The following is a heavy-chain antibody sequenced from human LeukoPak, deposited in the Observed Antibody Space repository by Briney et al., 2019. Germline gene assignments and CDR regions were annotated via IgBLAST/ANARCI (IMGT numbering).Heavy chain of an antibody. D-gene: IGHD1-26*01. V-gene: IGHV3-53*01. CDR1: GFTVSTNY. CDR2: LYSGGST. Sequence: GGSLRLSCAAPGFTVSTNYMSWVRQAPGKGLEWVSVLYSGGSTYYADSVKGRFTISRDNSKNTLYLQMNSLRAEDTAVYYCARDRVPSSTWWEDYYYGMDVWGQGTTVTVSS. J-gene: IGHJ6*02. CDR3: ARDRVPSSTWWEDYYYGMDV.